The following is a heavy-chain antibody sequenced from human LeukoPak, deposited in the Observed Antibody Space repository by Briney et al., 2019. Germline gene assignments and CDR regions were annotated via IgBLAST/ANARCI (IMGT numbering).Heavy chain of an antibody. CDR3: ARSLSITMVRGVTNNWFDP. V-gene: IGHV4-59*01. Sequence: SETLSLTCAVYGGSFSGYYWSWIRQPPGKGLEWIGYIYYSGSTNYNPSLKSRVTISVDTSKNQFSLKLSSVTAADTAVYYCARSLSITMVRGVTNNWFDPWGQGTLVTVSS. CDR1: GGSFSGYY. J-gene: IGHJ5*02. D-gene: IGHD3-10*01. CDR2: IYYSGST.